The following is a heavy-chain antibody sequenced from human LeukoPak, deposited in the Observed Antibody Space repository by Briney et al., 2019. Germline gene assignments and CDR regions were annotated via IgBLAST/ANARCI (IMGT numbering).Heavy chain of an antibody. V-gene: IGHV4-34*01. J-gene: IGHJ5*02. D-gene: IGHD2-2*01. CDR3: ARASSGFDP. Sequence: SETLSLTCAVYGGSFSGYYWSWIRQPPGKGLEWIGEINHSGSTNYNPSLKSRVTMSVDTSKNQFSLKLSSVTVADTAVYYCARASSGFDPWGQGTLVTVSS. CDR2: INHSGST. CDR1: GGSFSGYY.